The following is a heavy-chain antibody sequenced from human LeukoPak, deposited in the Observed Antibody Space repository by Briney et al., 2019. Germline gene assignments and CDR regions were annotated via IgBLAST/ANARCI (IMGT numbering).Heavy chain of an antibody. V-gene: IGHV3-73*01. Sequence: GGSLRLSCAASGFTFSDSAVHWARQASGKGLEWVGRIRSKANSYATAYAASVKGRFTISRDNSKNTLYLQMNSLRAEDTAVYYCASSGSYRFDYWGQGTLVTVSS. D-gene: IGHD1-26*01. J-gene: IGHJ4*02. CDR1: GFTFSDSA. CDR2: IRSKANSYAT. CDR3: ASSGSYRFDY.